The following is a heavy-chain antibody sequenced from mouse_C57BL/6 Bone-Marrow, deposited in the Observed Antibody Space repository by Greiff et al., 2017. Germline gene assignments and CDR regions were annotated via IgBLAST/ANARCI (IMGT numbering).Heavy chain of an antibody. V-gene: IGHV1-81*01. CDR1: GYTFTSYG. J-gene: IGHJ1*03. CDR2: IYPRSGNT. CDR3: AREAITTVVATDWYFDV. Sequence: VKLMESGAELARPGASVKLSCKASGYTFTSYGISWVKQRTGQGLEWIGEIYPRSGNTYYNEKFKGKATLTADKSSSTAYMELRSLTSEDSAVYFCAREAITTVVATDWYFDVWGTGTTVTISS. D-gene: IGHD1-1*01.